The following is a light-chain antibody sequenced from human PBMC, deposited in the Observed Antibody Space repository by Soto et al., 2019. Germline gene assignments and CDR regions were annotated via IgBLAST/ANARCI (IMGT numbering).Light chain of an antibody. CDR1: MRDVGGYNL. CDR3: SSFTSKSSLI. V-gene: IGLV2-14*01. J-gene: IGLJ2*01. CDR2: EVR. Sequence: QSALTQPASVSGSPGQSITISCAGTMRDVGGYNLVSWYQQHPGRAPQLILYEVRNRPSGISFRFSGFKSGNTASLTISGLQAEDEADYYCSSFTSKSSLIFGGGTKVTVL.